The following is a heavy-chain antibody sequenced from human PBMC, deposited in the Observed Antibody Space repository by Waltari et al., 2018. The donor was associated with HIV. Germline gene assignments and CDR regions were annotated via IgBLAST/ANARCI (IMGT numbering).Heavy chain of an antibody. D-gene: IGHD7-27*01. V-gene: IGHV3-48*01. CDR1: GFTFSSFS. Sequence: EVQLVESGGGLVQPGGSLRLSCAASGFTFSSFSMTWVRQAPGKGLEWVSYISSSSSTIYYADSVKGRFTISRDNAKNSLYLQMNSLRAEDTAVYYCARDLGAAFDIWGQGTMVTVSS. CDR3: ARDLGAAFDI. CDR2: ISSSSSTI. J-gene: IGHJ3*02.